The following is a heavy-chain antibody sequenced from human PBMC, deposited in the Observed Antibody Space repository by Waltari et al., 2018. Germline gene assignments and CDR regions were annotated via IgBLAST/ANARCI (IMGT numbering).Heavy chain of an antibody. CDR1: GGSISSGDYY. V-gene: IGHV4-30-4*08. J-gene: IGHJ2*01. Sequence: QVQLQASGPGLVRPSQTLSPTCTVSGGSISSGDYYWTWIRQPPGKGLEWIGYNDYIRNTYYKPSLSSRVTISVDTSKNQFSLKLSSVTVADTAVYYCVRGRYYYNSSGRGTSHWYFDLWGRGTLVTVSS. CDR3: VRGRYYYNSSGRGTSHWYFDL. D-gene: IGHD3-22*01. CDR2: NDYIRNT.